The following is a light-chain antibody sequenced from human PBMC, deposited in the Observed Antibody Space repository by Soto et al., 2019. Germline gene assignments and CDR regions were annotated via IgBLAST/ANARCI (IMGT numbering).Light chain of an antibody. V-gene: IGKV4-1*01. CDR1: QSVLYSSNNKNY. CDR3: QQYYSTPRT. CDR2: WAS. Sequence: DIVMTRSPDSLAVSRGERATINCKSSQSVLYSSNNKNYLAWYQQKPGQPPKLLIYWASTRESGVPDRFSGSGSGTDFTLTIRSLQAEDVAVYYCQQYYSTPRTFGQGTKVELK. J-gene: IGKJ1*01.